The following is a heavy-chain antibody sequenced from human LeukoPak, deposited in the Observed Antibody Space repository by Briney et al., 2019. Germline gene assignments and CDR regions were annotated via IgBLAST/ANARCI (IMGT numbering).Heavy chain of an antibody. V-gene: IGHV1-24*01. CDR1: GNTLSVLP. Sequence: ASVKVSCESSGNTLSVLPIHWVRQAPGKRLECMGGYEPEDGETFYTQEFQGRVTMTEDISTDSAYMELSSLRSDDTAMYYCATRTVPTAIHSAFDIWGQGTMVTVSS. CDR3: ATRTVPTAIHSAFDI. D-gene: IGHD2-2*02. CDR2: YEPEDGET. J-gene: IGHJ3*02.